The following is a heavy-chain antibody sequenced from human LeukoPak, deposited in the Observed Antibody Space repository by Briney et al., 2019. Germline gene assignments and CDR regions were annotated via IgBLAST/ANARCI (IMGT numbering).Heavy chain of an antibody. Sequence: PSETLSLTCTVSGGSISGYHWSWIRQPPGKGLEWIGEINHSGSTNYNPSLKSRVTISVDTSKNQFSLKLSSVTAADTAVYYCARTPSYSDNSGYPINYYFDYWGQGTLVTVSS. V-gene: IGHV4-34*01. CDR2: INHSGST. J-gene: IGHJ4*02. CDR3: ARTPSYSDNSGYPINYYFDY. CDR1: GGSISGYH. D-gene: IGHD3-22*01.